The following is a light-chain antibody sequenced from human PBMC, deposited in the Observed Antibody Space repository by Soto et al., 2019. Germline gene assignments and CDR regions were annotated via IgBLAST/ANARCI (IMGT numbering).Light chain of an antibody. CDR2: GAS. CDR3: QQHAHWPLT. Sequence: EIVLTQSPATLSLSPGERATLSCRASQSVGNNLAWYQQKPGQAPGLLIYGASTRATGIPARFSGSGSGTDFTLTISSLEPEDFAVYYCQQHAHWPLTFGGGTKVEIK. CDR1: QSVGNN. V-gene: IGKV3-11*01. J-gene: IGKJ4*01.